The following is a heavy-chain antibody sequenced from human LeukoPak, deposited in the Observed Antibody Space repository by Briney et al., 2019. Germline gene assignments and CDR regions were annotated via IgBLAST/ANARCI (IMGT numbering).Heavy chain of an antibody. CDR2: ISSNGGST. V-gene: IGHV3-64*01. D-gene: IGHD6-19*01. CDR1: GFTFSSYA. J-gene: IGHJ4*02. CDR3: ARAGYSSGWYRPHDY. Sequence: GGSLRLSCAASGFTFSSYAMHWVRQAPGKGLEYVSAISSNGGSTHYANSVKGRFTISRDNSKNTLYLQMGSLRAEDMAVYYCARAGYSSGWYRPHDYWGQGTLVTVSS.